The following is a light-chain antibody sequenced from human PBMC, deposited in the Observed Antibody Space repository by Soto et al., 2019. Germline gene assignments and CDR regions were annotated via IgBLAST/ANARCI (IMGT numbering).Light chain of an antibody. Sequence: DIQMTQSPSILSASVGDSVTITCRASQTIDSWVAWYQQKPGKAPKLLIYDATSLESGVSSRFSGSGYGTDFTLSINNLQPDDFATYYCKHYNSYSEAFGQGTKVDIK. J-gene: IGKJ1*01. V-gene: IGKV1-5*01. CDR1: QTIDSW. CDR3: KHYNSYSEA. CDR2: DAT.